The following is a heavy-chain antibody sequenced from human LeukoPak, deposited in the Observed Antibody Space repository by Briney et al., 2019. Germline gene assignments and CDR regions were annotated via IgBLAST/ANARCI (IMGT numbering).Heavy chain of an antibody. V-gene: IGHV1-8*01. CDR2: MNPNSGNT. Sequence: ASVKVSCKASGYTFTSYDINWVRQATRQGLEWMGWMNPNSGNTGYAQKFQGRVTMTRNTSISTAYMELSSLRSEDTAVYYCAIGFGRTIFGVVTAIDYWGQGTLVTVSS. J-gene: IGHJ4*02. D-gene: IGHD3-3*01. CDR3: AIGFGRTIFGVVTAIDY. CDR1: GYTFTSYD.